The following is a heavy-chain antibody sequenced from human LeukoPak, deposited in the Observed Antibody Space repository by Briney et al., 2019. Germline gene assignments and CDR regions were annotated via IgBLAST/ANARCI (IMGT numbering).Heavy chain of an antibody. V-gene: IGHV3-23*01. J-gene: IGHJ6*02. D-gene: IGHD3-10*01. CDR2: ISGSGGST. Sequence: GGSLRLSCAASGFTFSSYAMSWVRQAPGKGLEWVSAISGSGGSTYYADSVKGRFTISRDNSKNTLYLQMNSLRAEDTAVYYCAKGVARGSGLYYYYGMDVWGQGPRSPSP. CDR3: AKGVARGSGLYYYYGMDV. CDR1: GFTFSSYA.